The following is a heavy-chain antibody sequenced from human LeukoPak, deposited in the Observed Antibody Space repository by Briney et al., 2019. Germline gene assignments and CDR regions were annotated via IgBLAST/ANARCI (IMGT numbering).Heavy chain of an antibody. J-gene: IGHJ5*02. V-gene: IGHV4-59*12. Sequence: PSETLSLTCTVSGGSISSYYWSWIRQPPGKGLEWIGYIYYSGSTNYNPSLKSRVTISVDTSKNQFSLKLSSVTAADTAVYYCASGGYCSSTSCYAGRESRFDPWGQGTLVTVSS. D-gene: IGHD2-2*01. CDR1: GGSISSYY. CDR3: ASGGYCSSTSCYAGRESRFDP. CDR2: IYYSGST.